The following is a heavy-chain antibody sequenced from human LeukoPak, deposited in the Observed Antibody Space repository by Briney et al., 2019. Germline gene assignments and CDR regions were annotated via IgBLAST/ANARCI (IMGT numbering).Heavy chain of an antibody. Sequence: PSETLSLTCAVYGGSFSGYYWSWIRQPPGKGLEWIGEINHSGSTNYNPSLKSRVTISVDTSKNQFSLKLSSVTAADTAVYYCARMEYYYGSGGYNYWGQGTLVTVSS. V-gene: IGHV4-34*01. CDR3: ARMEYYYGSGGYNY. D-gene: IGHD3-10*01. CDR2: INHSGST. CDR1: GGSFSGYY. J-gene: IGHJ4*02.